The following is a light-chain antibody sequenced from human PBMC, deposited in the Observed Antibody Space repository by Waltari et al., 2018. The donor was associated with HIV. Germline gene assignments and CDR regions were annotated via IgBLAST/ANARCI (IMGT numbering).Light chain of an antibody. V-gene: IGKV1-13*02. CDR2: DAS. CDR1: QGIMSA. J-gene: IGKJ4*01. CDR3: QQFNSYPLT. Sequence: AIQLTQSPSSLSASVGDRVTITCRVSQGIMSALAWYQQKPGKAPKLLIYDASSLGRGGPARFKGSGTGTDFTLTISSLQPEDFATYYCQQFNSYPLTFGGGTKVEIK.